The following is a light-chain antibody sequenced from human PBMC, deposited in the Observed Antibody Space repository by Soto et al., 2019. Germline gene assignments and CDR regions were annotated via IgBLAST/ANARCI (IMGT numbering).Light chain of an antibody. CDR3: QQCNNWPPT. J-gene: IGKJ1*01. CDR1: QSVSSN. Sequence: EIVMTQSPATLSVSPGERATLSCRASQSVSSNLAWYQQKPGQAPRLLIYGASPRATGIPARFSGSGSGTEFTLTISSLQSEDFAVYYCQQCNNWPPTFGQGTKVEIK. CDR2: GAS. V-gene: IGKV3-15*01.